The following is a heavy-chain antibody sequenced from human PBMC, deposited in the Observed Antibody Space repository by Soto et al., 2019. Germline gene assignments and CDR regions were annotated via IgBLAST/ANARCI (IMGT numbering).Heavy chain of an antibody. Sequence: ASVKVSCKASGYTFTSYYMHWVRQAPGQGLEWMGIINPSGGSTSYAQKFQCRVTMTRDTSTSTVYMELSSLRSEDTAVYYCARERVYYDFWSGYSQPLYYYGMDVWGQGTTVTVSS. D-gene: IGHD3-3*01. J-gene: IGHJ6*02. CDR1: GYTFTSYY. CDR3: ARERVYYDFWSGYSQPLYYYGMDV. V-gene: IGHV1-46*01. CDR2: INPSGGST.